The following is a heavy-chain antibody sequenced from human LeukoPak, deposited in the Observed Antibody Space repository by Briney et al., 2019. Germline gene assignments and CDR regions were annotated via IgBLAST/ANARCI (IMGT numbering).Heavy chain of an antibody. CDR1: GFTFSSYW. J-gene: IGHJ4*02. CDR3: ARDVFGAVAGHVFDY. V-gene: IGHV3-7*01. CDR2: IKQDGSEK. D-gene: IGHD6-19*01. Sequence: GGSLRLSCAASGFTFSSYWMSWVRQAPGKGLEWVANIKQDGSEKYVDSVKGRFTISRDNAKNSLYLQMNSLRFEDTAVYYFARDVFGAVAGHVFDYWGQGTLVTVSS.